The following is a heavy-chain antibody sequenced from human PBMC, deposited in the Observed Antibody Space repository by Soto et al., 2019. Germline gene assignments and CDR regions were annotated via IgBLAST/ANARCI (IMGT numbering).Heavy chain of an antibody. V-gene: IGHV3-73*01. D-gene: IGHD3-16*01. J-gene: IGHJ4*02. CDR2: IRKKANNYAT. CDR3: SANDHDDHTNFDQ. Sequence: EVQFVESGGGLVQPGGSLKLSCAVSGLTFSGSAMHWVRLASGKGLAWVGHIRKKANNYATAYAASVQGRFTISRDDSKNMAYLQMNSLKTEVTAVYYCSANDHDDHTNFDQWVQGTLVNVSS. CDR1: GLTFSGSA.